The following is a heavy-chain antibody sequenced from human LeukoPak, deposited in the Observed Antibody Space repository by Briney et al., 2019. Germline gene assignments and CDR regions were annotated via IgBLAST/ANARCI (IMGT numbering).Heavy chain of an antibody. CDR2: ISAYNGNT. Sequence: ASVKVSCKASGYTFTSYGISWVRQAPGQGLEWMGWISAYNGNTNYAKKLQGRVTMTTDTSTSTAYMELDSLRSEDTAVYYCARADRGLDAPAGIDYWGQGTLVTVSS. CDR3: ARADRGLDAPAGIDY. V-gene: IGHV1-18*01. CDR1: GYTFTSYG. D-gene: IGHD6-13*01. J-gene: IGHJ4*02.